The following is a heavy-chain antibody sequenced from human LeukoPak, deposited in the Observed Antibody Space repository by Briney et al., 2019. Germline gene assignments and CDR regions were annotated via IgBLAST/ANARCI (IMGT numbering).Heavy chain of an antibody. V-gene: IGHV4-39*07. CDR3: ARSQWLVFDY. CDR1: GGSISSSSYY. D-gene: IGHD6-19*01. Sequence: PSETLSLTCTVSGGSISSSSYYWGWIRQPPGKGLEWIGSIYYSGSTYYNPSLKSRVTISVDTSKNQFSLKLSSVTAADTAVYYCARSQWLVFDYWGQGTLVTVSS. CDR2: IYYSGST. J-gene: IGHJ4*02.